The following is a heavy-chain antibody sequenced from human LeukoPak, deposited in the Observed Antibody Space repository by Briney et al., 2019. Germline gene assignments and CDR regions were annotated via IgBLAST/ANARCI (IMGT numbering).Heavy chain of an antibody. CDR2: IWYDGSNK. CDR3: ARDWSPYDY. J-gene: IGHJ4*02. V-gene: IGHV3-33*01. Sequence: GGSLRLSCAASGFTFSSYGMHWVRQAPGKGLEGVAVIWYDGSNKYYADSVKGRFTISRDNSKNTLYLQMNSLRAEDTAVYYCARDWSPYDYWGQGTLVTVSS. CDR1: GFTFSSYG.